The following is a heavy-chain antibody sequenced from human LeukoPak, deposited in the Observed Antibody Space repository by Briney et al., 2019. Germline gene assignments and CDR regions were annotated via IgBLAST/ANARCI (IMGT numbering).Heavy chain of an antibody. CDR2: INAGNGNT. J-gene: IGHJ4*02. CDR1: GYTFTSYA. V-gene: IGHV1-3*01. Sequence: GASVKVSCKASGYTFTSYAMHWVRQAPGQRLEWMGWINAGNGNTKYSQKFQGRVTITRDTSASTAYMELSSLRSEDTAVYYCARGRGLQLWSYFDYWGQGTLVTVS. D-gene: IGHD5-18*01. CDR3: ARGRGLQLWSYFDY.